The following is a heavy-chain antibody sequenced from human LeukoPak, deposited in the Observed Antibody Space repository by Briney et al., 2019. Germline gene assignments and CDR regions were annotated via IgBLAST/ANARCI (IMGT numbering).Heavy chain of an antibody. Sequence: GGSLRLSCAVSGFNSSKAWMSWVRQSPGKGLEWVGRIKSKSDGETTNHAAPVKGRFIISRDDSRNMLYLQMNSLRIEDTGLYYCTTGTYDSSGPRDYWGQGTLVTVSS. J-gene: IGHJ4*02. D-gene: IGHD3-22*01. CDR1: GFNSSKAW. V-gene: IGHV3-15*01. CDR2: IKSKSDGETT. CDR3: TTGTYDSSGPRDY.